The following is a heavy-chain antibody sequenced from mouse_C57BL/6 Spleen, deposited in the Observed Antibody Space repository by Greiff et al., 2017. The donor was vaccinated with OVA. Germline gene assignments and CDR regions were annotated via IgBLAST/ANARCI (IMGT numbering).Heavy chain of an antibody. Sequence: VQLQQPGAELVKPGASVKLSCKASGYTFTSYWMQWVKQRPGQGLEWIGEIDPSDSYTNYNQKFKGKATLTVDTSSSTAYMQLSSLTSEDSAVYYCARSAYGNYYYYFDYWGQGTTLTVSS. V-gene: IGHV1-50*01. CDR3: ARSAYGNYYYYFDY. CDR2: IDPSDSYT. D-gene: IGHD2-1*01. CDR1: GYTFTSYW. J-gene: IGHJ2*01.